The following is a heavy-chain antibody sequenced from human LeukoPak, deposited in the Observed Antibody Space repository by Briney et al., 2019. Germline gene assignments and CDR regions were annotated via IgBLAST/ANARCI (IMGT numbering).Heavy chain of an antibody. D-gene: IGHD2-15*01. CDR3: ARQPRYCSGGSCSLFDYFDY. CDR1: GYSFTSYW. Sequence: GASLKISSKGSGYSFTSYWITWGLQMPGEGVVGMGGIDPSGSYTNYNPSFQGHVTISADKSNNTGYLQWSSLKASDTAMYYCARQPRYCSGGSCSLFDYFDYWAQGTLVTVSS. V-gene: IGHV5-10-1*01. J-gene: IGHJ4*02. CDR2: IDPSGSYT.